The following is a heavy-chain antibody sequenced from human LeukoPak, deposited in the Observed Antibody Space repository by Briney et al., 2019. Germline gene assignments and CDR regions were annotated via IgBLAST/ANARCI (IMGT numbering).Heavy chain of an antibody. CDR1: GFTFSSYG. V-gene: IGHV3-30*02. D-gene: IGHD1-26*01. CDR3: ATYSDRVGATIY. J-gene: IGHJ4*02. CDR2: IRYDGSNK. Sequence: PWGSLRLSCAASGFTFSSYGMHWVRQAPGKGLERVAFIRYDGSNKYYADSVKGRFTISRDNSKNTLYLQMNSLRAEDTAVYYCATYSDRVGATIYWGQGTLVTVSS.